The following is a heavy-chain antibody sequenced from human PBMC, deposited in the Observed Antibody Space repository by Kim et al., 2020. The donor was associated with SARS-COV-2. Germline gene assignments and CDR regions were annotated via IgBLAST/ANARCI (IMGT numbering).Heavy chain of an antibody. CDR2: VNNNNNA. D-gene: IGHD6-19*01. J-gene: IGHJ5*02. CDR1: GFTFGAYA. Sequence: GGSLRLSCATSGFTFGAYALSWVRQAPGGGLEWVASVNNNNNAYYADVVKGRFTVSRDYSQNTPHLQMDRRRAEDTALYYCAKDHPSGGWPAFDSWGQG. V-gene: IGHV3-23*01. CDR3: AKDHPSGGWPAFDS.